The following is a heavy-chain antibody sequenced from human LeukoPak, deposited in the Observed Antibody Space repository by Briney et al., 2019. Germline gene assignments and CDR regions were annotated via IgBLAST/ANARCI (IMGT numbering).Heavy chain of an antibody. CDR2: INPNSGGT. D-gene: IGHD3-22*01. J-gene: IGHJ3*02. CDR1: GYTFTSYG. CDR3: ASISQYYYDSSGYYSMVRNAFDI. V-gene: IGHV1-2*02. Sequence: ASVKVSCKASGYTFTSYGISWVRQAPGQGLEWMGWINPNSGGTNYAQKFQGRVTMTRDTSISTAYMELSRLRSDDTAVYYCASISQYYYDSSGYYSMVRNAFDIWGQGTIVTVSS.